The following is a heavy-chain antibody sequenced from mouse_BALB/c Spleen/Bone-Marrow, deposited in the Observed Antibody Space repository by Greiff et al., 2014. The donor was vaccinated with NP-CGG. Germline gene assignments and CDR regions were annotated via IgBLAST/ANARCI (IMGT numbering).Heavy chain of an antibody. Sequence: DVMLVESGGGFVKSGGSLKLSCAASGFSFNSYGMSWVRQTPEKRLEWVATISGGGSYTFYPDSVKGRFTISRDNAKNNLYLQLSSLRSEDTALYYCARHAYYDQTEVSFVYWGQGTLVTVSA. CDR3: ARHAYYDQTEVSFVY. CDR1: GFSFNSYG. V-gene: IGHV5-9-2*01. J-gene: IGHJ3*01. CDR2: ISGGGSYT. D-gene: IGHD2-4*01.